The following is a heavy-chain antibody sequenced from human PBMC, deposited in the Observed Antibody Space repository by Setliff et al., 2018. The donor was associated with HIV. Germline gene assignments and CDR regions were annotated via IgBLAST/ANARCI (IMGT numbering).Heavy chain of an antibody. CDR1: GYSITSSNW. D-gene: IGHD1-7*01. J-gene: IGHJ3*02. CDR3: ARMNSRDDAFDI. CDR2: IYYSGST. Sequence: SETISLTCAVSGYSITSSNWWGWIRQPPGKGLEWIGYIYYSGSTNYNPSLKSRVTMSVDTSKNQFSLKLSSVTALDTAVYYCARMNSRDDAFDIWGQGTMVTVSS. V-gene: IGHV4-28*06.